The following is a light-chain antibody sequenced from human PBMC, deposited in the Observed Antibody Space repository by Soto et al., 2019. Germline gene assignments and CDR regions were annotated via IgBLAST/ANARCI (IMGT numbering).Light chain of an antibody. CDR2: GAS. Sequence: VLTQSPGTLSLSPGERATLSCRASQSVDNKYLAWYQQKRGQAPRLLIYGASTRAAGIPDRFSGSGSGTDFTLAISRLEPEDFAVYYCQEYGNPLFGPGTKVEIK. CDR3: QEYGNPL. V-gene: IGKV3-20*01. CDR1: QSVDNKY. J-gene: IGKJ3*01.